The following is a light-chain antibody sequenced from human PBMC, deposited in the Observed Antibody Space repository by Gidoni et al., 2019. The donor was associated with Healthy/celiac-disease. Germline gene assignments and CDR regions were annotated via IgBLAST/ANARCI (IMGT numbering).Light chain of an antibody. CDR3: QQYNSFSWT. J-gene: IGKJ1*01. Sequence: DIQMTQSPSTLSASVGDRVTITCRASQSISSWLAWYQQKPGKAPKLLIYKASSLESGVPSRFSGSGSGTEFTLTISSLQPYDFATYYCQQYNSFSWTFXXXPKVEIK. V-gene: IGKV1-5*03. CDR2: KAS. CDR1: QSISSW.